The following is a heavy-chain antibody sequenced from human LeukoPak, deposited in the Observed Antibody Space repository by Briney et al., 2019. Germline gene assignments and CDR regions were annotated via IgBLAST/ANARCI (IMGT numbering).Heavy chain of an antibody. CDR1: GFSFSDYW. V-gene: IGHV3-7*01. J-gene: IGHJ4*02. Sequence: GGSLRLSCAASGFSFSDYWMDWVRQSPGKGMEWVANVNQDGSEGYYADSVKGRFTISRDNAKNSLYLQMNKLRAEDTAVYYCSRSLDYWGQGALVTVSS. CDR3: SRSLDY. CDR2: VNQDGSEG.